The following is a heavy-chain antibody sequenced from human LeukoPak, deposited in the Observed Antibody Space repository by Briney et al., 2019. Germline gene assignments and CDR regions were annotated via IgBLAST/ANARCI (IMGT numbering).Heavy chain of an antibody. V-gene: IGHV4-39*07. CDR1: GGSISSSSYY. CDR3: AREYYYGSGSYYL. Sequence: SETLSLTCTVSGGSISSSSYYWGWIRQPPGKGLEWIGSIYYSGSTYYNPSLKSRVTISVDTSKNQFSLKLSSVTAADTAVYYCAREYYYGSGSYYLWGQGTLVTVSS. J-gene: IGHJ4*02. D-gene: IGHD3-10*01. CDR2: IYYSGST.